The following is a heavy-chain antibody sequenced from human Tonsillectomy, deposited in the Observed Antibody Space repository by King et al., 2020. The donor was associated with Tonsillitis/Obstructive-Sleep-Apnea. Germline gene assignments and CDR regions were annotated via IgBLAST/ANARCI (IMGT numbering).Heavy chain of an antibody. Sequence: VQLVESGGGLVQPGGSLRLSCAASGFTFSSYAMSWVRQAPGKGLEWVSVISGSGGSTYYADSVKGRFTISRDNSKNTLYLQMNSLRAEDTAVYYCAKGPFGYYDSSGYYPGGAFDIWGQGTMVPVSS. CDR2: ISGSGGST. CDR3: AKGPFGYYDSSGYYPGGAFDI. CDR1: GFTFSSYA. D-gene: IGHD3-22*01. V-gene: IGHV3-23*04. J-gene: IGHJ3*02.